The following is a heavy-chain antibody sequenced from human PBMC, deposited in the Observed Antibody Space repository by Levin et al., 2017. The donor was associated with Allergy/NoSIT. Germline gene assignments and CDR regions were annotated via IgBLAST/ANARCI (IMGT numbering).Heavy chain of an antibody. Sequence: GESLKISCVGSGFTFSSYGMHWVRQAPGKGLEWVAAISYNGSEKKYVDSVKGRYTISRDTSNNTLYLQMNNVRLEDTAVYYCAKDRGRTTRTWGFFDSWGQGTLVTVSS. CDR1: GFTFSSYG. CDR3: AKDRGRTTRTWGFFDS. J-gene: IGHJ4*02. V-gene: IGHV3-30*18. D-gene: IGHD3-16*01. CDR2: ISYNGSEK.